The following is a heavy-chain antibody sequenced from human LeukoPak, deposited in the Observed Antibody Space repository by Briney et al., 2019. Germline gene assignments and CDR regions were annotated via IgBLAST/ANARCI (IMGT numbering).Heavy chain of an antibody. CDR1: GGSISSDY. D-gene: IGHD6-13*01. V-gene: IGHV4-59*01. J-gene: IGHJ1*01. CDR2: IYYSGSS. Sequence: SETLSLTCTVSGGSISSDYWSWIRQPPGKGLEWIGYIYYSGSSDYNPSLKSRMTMSTDTSNNQVSLKLTSVTAADTAVYYCARASIDSSSWYSGLEYFQHWGQGTLVTVSS. CDR3: ARASIDSSSWYSGLEYFQH.